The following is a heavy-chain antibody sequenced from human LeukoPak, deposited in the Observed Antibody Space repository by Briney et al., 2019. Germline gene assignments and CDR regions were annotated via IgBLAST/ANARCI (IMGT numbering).Heavy chain of an antibody. V-gene: IGHV3-21*01. J-gene: IGHJ4*02. Sequence: PGGPLLPSPPPSGLPLRTPRITRPPQAPGKGLEWVSSISSSSSYMYYADSVKGRFTISRDNAKNSLYLQMNSLRAEDTAVYYCARVCVAVAGTCMDYWGQGTLVTVSS. D-gene: IGHD6-19*01. CDR2: ISSSSSYM. CDR1: GLPLRTPR. CDR3: ARVCVAVAGTCMDY.